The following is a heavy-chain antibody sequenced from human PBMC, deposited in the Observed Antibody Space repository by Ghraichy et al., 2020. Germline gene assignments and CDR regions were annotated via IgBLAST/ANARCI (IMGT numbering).Heavy chain of an antibody. J-gene: IGHJ5*02. D-gene: IGHD6-13*01. Sequence: GGSLRLSCAASGFTFSSYAMSWVRQAPVKGLEWVSAISGSGGSTYYADSVKGRFTISRDNSKNTLYLQMNSLRAEDTAVYYCATEYSSSWYNWFDPWGQGTLVTVSS. V-gene: IGHV3-23*01. CDR1: GFTFSSYA. CDR2: ISGSGGST. CDR3: ATEYSSSWYNWFDP.